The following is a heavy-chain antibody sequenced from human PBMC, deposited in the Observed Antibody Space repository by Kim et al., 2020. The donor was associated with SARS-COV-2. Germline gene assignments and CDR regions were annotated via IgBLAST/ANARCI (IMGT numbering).Heavy chain of an antibody. J-gene: IGHJ4*02. V-gene: IGHV3-21*01. D-gene: IGHD6-13*01. CDR3: ARDIAAAGVLFDY. Sequence: YEDSVNARFHLSRHNAKNSLYLQMNSLRAEDTAVYYCARDIAAAGVLFDYWGQGTLVTVSS.